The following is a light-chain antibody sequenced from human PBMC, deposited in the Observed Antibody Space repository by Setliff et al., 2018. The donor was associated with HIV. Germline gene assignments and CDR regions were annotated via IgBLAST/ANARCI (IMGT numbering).Light chain of an antibody. CDR3: SSYTTSSTLV. J-gene: IGLJ2*01. Sequence: QSVLTQPASVSGSPGQSITISCTGTSSDVGTYNFVSWYQQHPGKAPKLMIYDVSKRPAGVSNRFSGSKSGNTASLTISGLQAGDEADYYCSSYTTSSTLVFGGGTKVTVL. V-gene: IGLV2-14*03. CDR2: DVS. CDR1: SSDVGTYNF.